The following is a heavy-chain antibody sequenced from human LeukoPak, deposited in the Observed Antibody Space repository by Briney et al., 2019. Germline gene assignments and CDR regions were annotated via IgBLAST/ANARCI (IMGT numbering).Heavy chain of an antibody. D-gene: IGHD7-27*01. CDR2: IYYSGST. CDR1: GGSNNNYY. J-gene: IGHJ6*02. V-gene: IGHV4-59*01. CDR3: ARGGQTGVNYYYGMDV. Sequence: SETLSLTCTVSGGSNNNYYYSWIREPPGKGLEWIGYIYYSGSTNYNPSLKRRVTISVDTSGTHFSLNLTSVTAADTAVYYCARGGQTGVNYYYGMDVWGQGTTVTVSS.